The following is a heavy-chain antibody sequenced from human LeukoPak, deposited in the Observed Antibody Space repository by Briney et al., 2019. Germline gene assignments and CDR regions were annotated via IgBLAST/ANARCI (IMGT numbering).Heavy chain of an antibody. CDR1: GFTFSSYE. CDR2: ISSSGSTI. D-gene: IGHD6-13*01. J-gene: IGHJ3*02. CDR3: ARDKTGAAAGPDAFDI. V-gene: IGHV3-48*03. Sequence: GGSLRLSCAASGFTFSSYEMNWVRQASGKGLEGVAYISSSGSTIYYADSVKGRFTISRDNAKNSLYLQMNSLRAEDTAVYYCARDKTGAAAGPDAFDIWGQGTMVTVSS.